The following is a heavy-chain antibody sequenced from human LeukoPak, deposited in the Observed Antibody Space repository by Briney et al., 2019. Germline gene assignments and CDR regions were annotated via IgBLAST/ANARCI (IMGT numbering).Heavy chain of an antibody. Sequence: GGSLRLSCAASGFTFSNYAMIWVRRAPEKGLEGVSGISGSGDRTDYADDVKGRFTISRDNSKNPLYLQMNSLRAEDTAVYYCAKAGGGGDSRPFDYWGQGTVVTVSS. CDR2: ISGSGDRT. CDR3: AKAGGGGDSRPFDY. J-gene: IGHJ4*02. CDR1: GFTFSNYA. D-gene: IGHD2-21*02. V-gene: IGHV3-23*01.